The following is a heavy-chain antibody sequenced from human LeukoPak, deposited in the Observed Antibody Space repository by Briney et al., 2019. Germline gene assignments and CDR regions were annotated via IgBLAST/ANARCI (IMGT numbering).Heavy chain of an antibody. V-gene: IGHV5-51*01. D-gene: IGHD3-10*01. CDR2: IYPGDSDT. CDR3: ARGGHYYGSGSYYKEVSEFDY. CDR1: GYSFTSYW. J-gene: IGHJ4*02. Sequence: GESLEISCTGPGYSFTSYWIGWVRQLPGKGLEWMGIIYPGDSDTRYSPSFQGQVTISADKSISTAYLQWSSLKASDTAMYYCARGGHYYGSGSYYKEVSEFDYWGQGTLVTVSS.